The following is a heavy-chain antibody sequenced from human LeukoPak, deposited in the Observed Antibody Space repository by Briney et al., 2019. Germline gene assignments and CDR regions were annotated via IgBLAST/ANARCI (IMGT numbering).Heavy chain of an antibody. CDR3: ARGQKSVGRVLAGTTIYNYYYYMDV. CDR1: GFTFDDYA. CDR2: ISSSSDTI. V-gene: IGHV3-48*01. D-gene: IGHD6-19*01. Sequence: GGSLRLSCAASGFTFDDYAMHWVRQAPGKGLEWVSYISSSSDTIYYADSVKGRFTISRDNAKNSLYLQVNSLRAEDTAVYYCARGQKSVGRVLAGTTIYNYYYYMDVWGKGTTVTVSS. J-gene: IGHJ6*03.